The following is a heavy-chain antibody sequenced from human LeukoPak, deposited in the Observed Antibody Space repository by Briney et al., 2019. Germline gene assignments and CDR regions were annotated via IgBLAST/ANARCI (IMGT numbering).Heavy chain of an antibody. J-gene: IGHJ4*02. V-gene: IGHV3-30*18. Sequence: GGSLRLSCAASGFTFSSYGMHWVRQAPGKGLEWVAVISYDGSNKYYADSVKGRFTISRDNSKNTLYLQMNSLRAEDTAVYYCAKDHDSSGYYYVPPFDYWGQGTLVTVSS. CDR1: GFTFSSYG. CDR2: ISYDGSNK. D-gene: IGHD3-22*01. CDR3: AKDHDSSGYYYVPPFDY.